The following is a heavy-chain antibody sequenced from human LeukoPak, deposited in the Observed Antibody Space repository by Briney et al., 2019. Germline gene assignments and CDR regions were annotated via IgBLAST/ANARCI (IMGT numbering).Heavy chain of an antibody. CDR3: ARGNYFDY. CDR1: GFTFSSYS. Sequence: GGSLRLSCAASGFTFSSYSMHWVRQAPGKGLELVSSISTTTYTYYADSVKGRFTISRDNAKNSLYLQMDSLRAEDTGVYYCARGNYFDYWGQGTLVTVSS. V-gene: IGHV3-21*01. D-gene: IGHD3-10*01. J-gene: IGHJ4*02. CDR2: ISTTTYT.